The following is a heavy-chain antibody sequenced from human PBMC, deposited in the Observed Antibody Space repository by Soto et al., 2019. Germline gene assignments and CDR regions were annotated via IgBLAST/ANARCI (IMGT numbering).Heavy chain of an antibody. CDR2: IYRAGST. CDR3: ARDRRIDNGYYDYYYGMDV. CDR1: GLPVSSNY. V-gene: IGHV3-53*01. J-gene: IGHJ6*02. D-gene: IGHD2-8*01. Sequence: GGSLRLSCAASGLPVSSNYMAWVRQAPGKGLERVSLIYRAGSTFYADSVKGRFTISRDNFKSTLYLEMNSLRAEDTAVYYCARDRRIDNGYYDYYYGMDVWGQGTTVTVSS.